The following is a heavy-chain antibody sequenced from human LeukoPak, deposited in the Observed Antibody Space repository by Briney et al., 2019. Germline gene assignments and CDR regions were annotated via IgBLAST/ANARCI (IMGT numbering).Heavy chain of an antibody. D-gene: IGHD3-10*01. V-gene: IGHV4-4*07. CDR2: IYTSGST. Sequence: SETLSLTCTVSGGSISSYYWSWIRQPAGKGLEWIGRIYTSGSTNYNPSLKSRVTMSVDTSKNQFSLKLSSVTAADTAVYYCARDEKVSGGHYYYYMDVWGKGTTVTVSS. CDR3: ARDEKVSGGHYYYYMDV. J-gene: IGHJ6*03. CDR1: GGSISSYY.